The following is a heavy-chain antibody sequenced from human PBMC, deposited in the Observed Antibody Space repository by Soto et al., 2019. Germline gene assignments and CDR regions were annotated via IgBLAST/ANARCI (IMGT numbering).Heavy chain of an antibody. CDR1: GFTFSSYD. J-gene: IGHJ4*02. V-gene: IGHV3-13*01. Sequence: GXSLILSCAASGFTFSSYDMHCVRQATGKGLEWVSAIGTAGDTYYPGSVKGRFTISRENAKNSLYLQMNSLRAEDTAVYYCARGNILTGYFDYWGQGTLVTVSS. D-gene: IGHD3-9*01. CDR3: ARGNILTGYFDY. CDR2: IGTAGDT.